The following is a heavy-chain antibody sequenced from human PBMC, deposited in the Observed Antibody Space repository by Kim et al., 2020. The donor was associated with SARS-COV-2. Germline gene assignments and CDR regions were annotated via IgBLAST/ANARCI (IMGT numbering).Heavy chain of an antibody. CDR3: AKAPTLITIFGVVIILLELLHYYYYYMDV. Sequence: GGSLRLSCAASGFTFSSYGMHWVRQAPGKGLEWVAVISYDGSNKYYADSVKGRFTISRDNSKNTLYLQMNSLRAEDTAVYYCAKAPTLITIFGVVIILLELLHYYYYYMDVWGKGTTVTVSS. CDR1: GFTFSSYG. V-gene: IGHV3-30*18. J-gene: IGHJ6*03. D-gene: IGHD3-3*01. CDR2: ISYDGSNK.